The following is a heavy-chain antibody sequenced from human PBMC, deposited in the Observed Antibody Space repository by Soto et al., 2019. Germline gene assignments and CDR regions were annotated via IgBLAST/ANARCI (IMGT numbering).Heavy chain of an antibody. V-gene: IGHV4-4*07. CDR2: VYISGST. Sequence: QVQLQQWGAGLVKPSETLSLTCTVYGGSFSSYYWNWIRQSAGKGLEWIGRVYISGSTNYHPSLTSRVATSVDTCYHRFSLIVTSVTAAGTAVYYWARGGRDGLDLWGKETMVTVPS. CDR3: ARGGRDGLDL. J-gene: IGHJ6*04. D-gene: IGHD2-21*01. CDR1: GGSFSSYY.